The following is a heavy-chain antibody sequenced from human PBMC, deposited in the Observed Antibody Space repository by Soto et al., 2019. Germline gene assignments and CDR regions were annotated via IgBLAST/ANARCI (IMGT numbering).Heavy chain of an antibody. V-gene: IGHV3-73*01. CDR3: TSHDTDYGYYAPYYYKDV. CDR1: GFSFSGSA. J-gene: IGHJ6*03. CDR2: IRSKANSYAT. Sequence: GGSVRLSCAASGFSFSGSAMHWVRQASGKGLEWVGRIRSKANSYATAYAASVKGRFTISRDDSKNTAYLQMNSLKTEDTAVYYCTSHDTDYGYYAPYYYKDVWGKGTTVTGSS. D-gene: IGHD4-17*01.